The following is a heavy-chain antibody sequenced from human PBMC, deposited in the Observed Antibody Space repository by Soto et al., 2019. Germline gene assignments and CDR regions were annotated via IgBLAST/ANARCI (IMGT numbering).Heavy chain of an antibody. D-gene: IGHD2-2*01. CDR1: GDSMNTNNW. CDR2: IHHNGDT. J-gene: IGHJ4*02. CDR3: ARTRQSCSSSRRHDVYFDY. Sequence: PSETLSLTCAVFGDSMNTNNWWSWVRQTPGKGLEWIGEIHHNGDTTYSPSLKSRVTMSLDKSKYQFSLRLTSVTAADTAVYYCARTRQSCSSSRRHDVYFDYWGRGTLVTVSS. V-gene: IGHV4-4*02.